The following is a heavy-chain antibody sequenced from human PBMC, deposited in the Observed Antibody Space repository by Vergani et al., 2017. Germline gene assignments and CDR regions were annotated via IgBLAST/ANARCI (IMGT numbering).Heavy chain of an antibody. CDR1: GFIFSDYY. Sequence: QVQLVASGGGLVRPGGSLRHSCAASGFIFSDYYMTWIRQTPGKGLEWLAHISDGGETKMYAESLKGRFTVSRDNTKNLLILQMKTLRVDDTATYYCGRKQSPASLMDKPIDIWGQGTLVTVSS. CDR2: ISDGGETK. CDR3: GRKQSPASLMDKPIDI. D-gene: IGHD1/OR15-1a*01. J-gene: IGHJ5*02. V-gene: IGHV3-11*01.